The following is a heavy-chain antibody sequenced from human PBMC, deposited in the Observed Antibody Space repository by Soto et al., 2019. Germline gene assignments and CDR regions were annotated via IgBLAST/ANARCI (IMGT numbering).Heavy chain of an antibody. CDR1: GYTFTDYD. Sequence: QEQLVQSGAEVKKPGASVKVSCKTSGYTFTDYDINWVRQATGQGLVGSGWVNPNSGETGYAQKFQGRVTMTRSASISTDYLEMSSLRSEDTAAYYCARVALAALPRWYNGFDPWGQGTLVTVSS. CDR2: VNPNSGET. V-gene: IGHV1-8*01. D-gene: IGHD6-19*01. J-gene: IGHJ5*02. CDR3: ARVALAALPRWYNGFDP.